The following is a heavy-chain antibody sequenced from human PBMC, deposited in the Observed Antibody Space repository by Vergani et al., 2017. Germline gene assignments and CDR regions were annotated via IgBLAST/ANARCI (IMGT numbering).Heavy chain of an antibody. J-gene: IGHJ3*02. CDR3: ATDREYYYGSGIKGCAFDI. Sequence: QVQLVQSGAEVKTPGASVKVSCKVSGYTLTELSMHWVRQAPGKGLAWMGGFDPEDGETIYAQKFQGRVTMTEDTSADTAYLELSSWRSEDTAVYYCATDREYYYGSGIKGCAFDIWGQGTMVTVSS. V-gene: IGHV1-24*01. D-gene: IGHD3-10*01. CDR1: GYTLTELS. CDR2: FDPEDGET.